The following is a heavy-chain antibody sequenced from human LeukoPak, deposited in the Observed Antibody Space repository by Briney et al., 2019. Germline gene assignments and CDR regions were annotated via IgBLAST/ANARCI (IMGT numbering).Heavy chain of an antibody. CDR2: IYYSGSA. D-gene: IGHD3-10*01. J-gene: IGHJ5*02. CDR3: ARGFGDWGLSWFDP. CDR1: GGPVSSGSSY. V-gene: IGHV4-61*01. Sequence: SETLSLTCTVSGGPVSSGSSYWSWIRQPPGKGLEWIGYIYYSGSAKYNPSLKSRVTISVDTSKNQFSRKLTSVTAADTAVYYCARGFGDWGLSWFDPWAQGTLVTVSS.